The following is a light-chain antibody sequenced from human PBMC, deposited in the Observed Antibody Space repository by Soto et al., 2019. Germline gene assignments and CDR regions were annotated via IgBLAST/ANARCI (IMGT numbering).Light chain of an antibody. CDR2: EVS. Sequence: QSALTQPASVSGSPGQSITISCTGTSSDVGGYDLVSWYQLHPGKAPKLIIYEVSNRPSGVSNRFSGSKSGNTASLTISGLQAEDEADYYCNSHTTSTFWVFGGRTKLTVL. CDR1: SSDVGGYDL. V-gene: IGLV2-14*01. CDR3: NSHTTSTFWV. J-gene: IGLJ3*02.